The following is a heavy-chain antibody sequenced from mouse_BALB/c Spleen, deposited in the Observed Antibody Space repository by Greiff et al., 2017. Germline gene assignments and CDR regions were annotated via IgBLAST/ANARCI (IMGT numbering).Heavy chain of an antibody. D-gene: IGHD2-13*01. J-gene: IGHJ3*01. CDR1: GFSLTSYG. V-gene: IGHV2-9*02. CDR3: ASGLWFAY. Sequence: VKLQESGPGLVAPSQSLSITCTVSGFSLTSYGVHWVRQPPGKGLEWLGVIWAGGSTNYNSALMSRLSISKDNSKSQVFLKMNSLQTDDTAMYYCASGLWFAYWGQGTLVTVSA. CDR2: IWAGGST.